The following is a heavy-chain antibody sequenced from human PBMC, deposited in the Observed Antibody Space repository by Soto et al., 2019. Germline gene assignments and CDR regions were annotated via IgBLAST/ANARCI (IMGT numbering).Heavy chain of an antibody. J-gene: IGHJ3*02. CDR3: ARATVTTGRIGDFDM. CDR2: ITSSSSYI. CDR1: GFTFSSYS. V-gene: IGHV3-21*01. D-gene: IGHD4-17*01. Sequence: EVQLVESGGGLVKPGGSLRLSCAASGFTFSSYSMNWVRQAPGKGLEWVSSITSSSSYINYADSVKGRFTISRDNAKNSLYRQTNSLRAEDTAVYYCARATVTTGRIGDFDMWGQGTMVTVSS.